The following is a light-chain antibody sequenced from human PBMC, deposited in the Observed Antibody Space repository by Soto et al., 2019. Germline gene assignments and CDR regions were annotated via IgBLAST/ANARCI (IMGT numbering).Light chain of an antibody. Sequence: EIVLTQSPGTLSLSPGERATLSCRASQSVSNNYVAWYQQKPGQAPRLLIYDASSRATGIPDRFSGSGSGTDFTLTISRLELEDFAVYYCQQCATSPLTFGQGTRVDI. CDR2: DAS. CDR1: QSVSNNY. CDR3: QQCATSPLT. V-gene: IGKV3-20*01. J-gene: IGKJ1*01.